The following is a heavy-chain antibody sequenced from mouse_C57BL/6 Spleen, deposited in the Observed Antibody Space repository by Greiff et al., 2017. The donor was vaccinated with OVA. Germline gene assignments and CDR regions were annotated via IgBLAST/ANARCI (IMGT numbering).Heavy chain of an antibody. CDR2: IDPSDSYT. CDR1: GYTFTSYW. CDR3: ARSLLRDWYFDV. J-gene: IGHJ1*03. Sequence: QVQLKQPGAELVMPGASVKLSCKASGYTFTSYWMHWVKQRPGQGLEWIGEIDPSDSYTNYNQKFKGKSTLTVDKSSSTAYMQLSSLTSEDSAVYYCARSLLRDWYFDVWGTGTTVTVSS. D-gene: IGHD6-2*01. V-gene: IGHV1-69*01.